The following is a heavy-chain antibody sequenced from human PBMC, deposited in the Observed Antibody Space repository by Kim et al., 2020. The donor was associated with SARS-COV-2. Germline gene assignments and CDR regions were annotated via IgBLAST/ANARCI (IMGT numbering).Heavy chain of an antibody. CDR3: ARAYLRDIVVVPAAIWFDY. CDR1: GFTFSSYA. J-gene: IGHJ4*02. Sequence: GGSLRLSCAASGFTFSSYAMHWVRQAPGKGLEWVAVISYDGSNKYYADSVKGRFTISRDNSKNTLYLQMNSLRAEDTAVYYCARAYLRDIVVVPAAIWFDYWGQGTLVTVSS. V-gene: IGHV3-30-3*01. D-gene: IGHD2-2*02. CDR2: ISYDGSNK.